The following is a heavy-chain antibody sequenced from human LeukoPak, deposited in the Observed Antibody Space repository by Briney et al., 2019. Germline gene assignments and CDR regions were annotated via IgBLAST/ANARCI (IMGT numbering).Heavy chain of an antibody. V-gene: IGHV3-13*01. Sequence: QAGGSLRFSCGAAGFTFSSYDRHWVRQATGKGLEWGSVIGTAGDTYYPGSVKGRFTISRETAKTSLYLQMTSLRAGDTAVYYCARGKPSGSGSYYYYYSIDVWGQGTTVTVSS. D-gene: IGHD3-10*01. J-gene: IGHJ6*02. CDR2: IGTAGDT. CDR1: GFTFSSYD. CDR3: ARGKPSGSGSYYYYYSIDV.